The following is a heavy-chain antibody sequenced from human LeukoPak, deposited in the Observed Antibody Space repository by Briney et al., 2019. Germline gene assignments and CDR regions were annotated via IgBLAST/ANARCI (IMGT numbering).Heavy chain of an antibody. D-gene: IGHD3-10*01. CDR1: GFTFSSYD. J-gene: IGHJ4*02. Sequence: GGSLRLSCAASGFTFSSYDMNWVRQAPGKGLEWVSSISRSSGYIYYADSVKGRFTISRDNAKNSLYLQMNSLRGEDTAVYYCARDLWFGGLFDYWGQGTLVTVSS. CDR3: ARDLWFGGLFDY. V-gene: IGHV3-21*01. CDR2: ISRSSGYI.